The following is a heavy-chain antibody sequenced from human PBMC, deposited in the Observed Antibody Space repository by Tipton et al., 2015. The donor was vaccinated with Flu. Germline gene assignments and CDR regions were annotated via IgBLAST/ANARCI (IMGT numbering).Heavy chain of an antibody. CDR2: INQGASDK. D-gene: IGHD3-16*01. J-gene: IGHJ4*02. CDR3: ARVWGYSYYFDY. CDR1: GFNFGSYW. Sequence: GSLRLSCVGSGFNFGSYWMSWVRQAPGKGLEWVAYINQGASDKDYVDSVKGRFTISRDNAMNSLYLQMYSLRADDTGVYYCARVWGYSYYFDYWGQGTLVTVSS. V-gene: IGHV3-7*01.